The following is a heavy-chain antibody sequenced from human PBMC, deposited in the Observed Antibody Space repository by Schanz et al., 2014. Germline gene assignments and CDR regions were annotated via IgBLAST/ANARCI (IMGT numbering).Heavy chain of an antibody. CDR1: GYTFTSSG. CDR2: INGYNAHT. D-gene: IGHD1-26*01. V-gene: IGHV1-18*01. Sequence: QVQLVQSGAEVKKPGASVKVSCKASGYTFTSSGFSWVRQAPGQGLEWMGWINGYNAHTNYAQKFQGRVTMTTDTSTSTVYMELRSLTSDDSAVYYCARDRDQWDGNYLDYWGQGTLVTVSS. J-gene: IGHJ4*02. CDR3: ARDRDQWDGNYLDY.